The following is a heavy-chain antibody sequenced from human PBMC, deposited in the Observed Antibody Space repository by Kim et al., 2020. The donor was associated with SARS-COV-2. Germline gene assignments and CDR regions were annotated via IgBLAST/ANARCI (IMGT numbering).Heavy chain of an antibody. D-gene: IGHD3-22*01. CDR1: GYTFTGYY. V-gene: IGHV1-2*02. CDR2: INPNSGGT. CDR3: ARYYYDSSGYQLYDVYLDY. Sequence: ASVKVSCKASGYTFTGYYMHWVRQAPGQGLEWMGWINPNSGGTNYAQKFQGRVTMTRDTSISTAYMELSRLRSDDTAVYYCARYYYDSSGYQLYDVYLDYWGQGTLVTVSS. J-gene: IGHJ4*02.